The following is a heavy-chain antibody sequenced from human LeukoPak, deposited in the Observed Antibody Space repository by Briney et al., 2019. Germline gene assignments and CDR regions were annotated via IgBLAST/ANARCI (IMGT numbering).Heavy chain of an antibody. CDR3: ARDGHGNWNDGGWFDP. D-gene: IGHD1-1*01. CDR2: ISGSGGST. CDR1: GFAFSSYA. V-gene: IGHV3-23*01. Sequence: RPGGSLRLSCAASGFAFSSYAMSWVRQAPGKGLEWVSAISGSGGSTYYADSVKGRFTISRDNAKNTLYLQMNSLRAEDTAVYYCARDGHGNWNDGGWFDPWGQGTLVTVSS. J-gene: IGHJ5*02.